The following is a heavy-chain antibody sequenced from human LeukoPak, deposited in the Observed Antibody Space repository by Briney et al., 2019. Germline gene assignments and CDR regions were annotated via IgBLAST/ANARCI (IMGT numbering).Heavy chain of an antibody. CDR3: ARAKNLVRYYYDSSGSFDY. Sequence: PSETLSLTCAVSGGSISSNNWWGWVRQPPGKGLEWIGEINHSGSTNYNPSLKSRVTISVDTSKNQFSLKLSSVTAADTAVYYCARAKNLVRYYYDSSGSFDYWGQGTLVTVSS. D-gene: IGHD3-22*01. CDR1: GGSISSNNW. CDR2: INHSGST. V-gene: IGHV4-4*02. J-gene: IGHJ4*02.